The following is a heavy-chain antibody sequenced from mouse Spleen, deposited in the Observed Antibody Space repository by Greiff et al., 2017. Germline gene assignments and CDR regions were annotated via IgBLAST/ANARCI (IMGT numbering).Heavy chain of an antibody. V-gene: IGHV1S137*01. D-gene: IGHD2-4*01. Sequence: QVQLQQSGAELVRPGVSVKISCKGSGYTFTDYAMHWVKQSHAKSLEWIGVISTYYGDASYNQKFKGKATMTVDKSSSTAYMELARLTSEDSAIYYCARSGDYDSPMDYWGQGTSVTVSS. CDR1: GYTFTDYA. J-gene: IGHJ4*01. CDR3: ARSGDYDSPMDY. CDR2: ISTYYGDA.